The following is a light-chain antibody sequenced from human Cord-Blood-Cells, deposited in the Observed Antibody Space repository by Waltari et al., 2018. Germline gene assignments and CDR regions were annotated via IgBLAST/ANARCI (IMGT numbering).Light chain of an antibody. CDR1: SSDVGGYNY. J-gene: IGLJ2*01. CDR3: CSYAGSYTL. CDR2: DVG. V-gene: IGLV2-11*01. Sequence: QSALTQPRSVSGSPGQSVTISCTGTSSDVGGYNYVSWYQQHPGKAPKLMIYDVGKRPSGVPDRFSGSKSGNTASLTISGLHAEDEADYYCCSYAGSYTLFGGGTKLTVL.